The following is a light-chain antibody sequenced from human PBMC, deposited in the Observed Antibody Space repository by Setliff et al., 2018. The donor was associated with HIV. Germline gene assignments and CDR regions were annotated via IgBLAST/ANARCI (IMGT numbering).Light chain of an antibody. V-gene: IGLV2-14*03. CDR1: SSDVGGFDY. J-gene: IGLJ1*01. Sequence: QSALAQPASVSGSPGQSITISCTGTSSDVGGFDYVSWYQQHPGKAPKLMIYDVTNRPSGVSNRFSASKSGNTASLTISGPQAEDEADYYCTSYTRNTTYVFGTGTKSPS. CDR3: TSYTRNTTYV. CDR2: DVT.